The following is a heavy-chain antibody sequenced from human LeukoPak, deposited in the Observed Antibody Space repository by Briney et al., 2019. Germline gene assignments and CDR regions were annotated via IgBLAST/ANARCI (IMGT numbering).Heavy chain of an antibody. CDR3: ARAQGADF. CDR2: ISGSSSYI. V-gene: IGHV3-21*01. CDR1: GFIFSSYT. D-gene: IGHD3-16*01. J-gene: IGHJ4*02. Sequence: GGSLRLSCAASGFIFSSYTMNWVRQAPGKGLEWVSSISGSSSYIYYADSVKGRFTISRDNAKNSLYLQMNSLRVEDTAVYYCARAQGADFWGQGTLVTVSS.